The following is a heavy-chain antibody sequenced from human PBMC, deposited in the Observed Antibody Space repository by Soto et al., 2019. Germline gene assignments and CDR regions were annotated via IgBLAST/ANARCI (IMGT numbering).Heavy chain of an antibody. CDR2: IYSDGTT. V-gene: IGHV3-53*01. D-gene: IGHD6-6*01. CDR3: AILSN. Sequence: VSLRLSCAASCFTVSSNYMNWVRQAPGKGLEWVSIIYSDGTTSYADSVKGRFTISRDNFKNTLHLQMNSLRAEDTAVYYCAILSNWGQGTLVTVS. J-gene: IGHJ4*02. CDR1: CFTVSSNY.